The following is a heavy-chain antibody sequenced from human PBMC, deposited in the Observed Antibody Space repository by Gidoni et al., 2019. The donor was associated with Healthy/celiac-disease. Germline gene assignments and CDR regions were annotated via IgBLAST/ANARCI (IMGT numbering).Heavy chain of an antibody. Sequence: QVQLQESGPGLVKPSQTLSLTCTVSGGSISSGSYYWSWIRQPAGKGLEWIGRIYTSGSTNYNPSLKSRVTISVDTSKNQFSLKLSSVTAADTAVYYCARALLTVGDWFDPWGQGTLVTVSS. V-gene: IGHV4-61*02. D-gene: IGHD4-17*01. CDR3: ARALLTVGDWFDP. J-gene: IGHJ5*02. CDR2: IYTSGST. CDR1: GGSISSGSYY.